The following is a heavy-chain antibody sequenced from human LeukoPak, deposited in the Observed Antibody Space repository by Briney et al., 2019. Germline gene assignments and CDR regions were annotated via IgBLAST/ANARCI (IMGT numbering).Heavy chain of an antibody. CDR1: GFTFSSYA. CDR2: ISGSGGST. V-gene: IGHV3-23*01. D-gene: IGHD6-19*01. J-gene: IGHJ4*02. Sequence: GGSLRLSCAASGFTFSSYAMSWVRQAPGKGLEWVSAISGSGGSTYYADSVKGRFTIFRDNSKNTLYLQMNSLRAEDTAVYYCAKSKAVAGTGDYWGQGTLVTVSS. CDR3: AKSKAVAGTGDY.